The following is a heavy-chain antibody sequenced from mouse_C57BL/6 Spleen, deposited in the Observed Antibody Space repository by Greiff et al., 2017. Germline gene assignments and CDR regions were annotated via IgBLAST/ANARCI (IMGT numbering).Heavy chain of an antibody. J-gene: IGHJ4*01. CDR1: GYTFTDYE. Sequence: QVQLQQSGAELVRPGASVTLSCKASGYTFTDYEMHWVKQTPVHGLEWIGAIDPDTGGTAYNQKFKGKATLTADKSSSTAYVELRSLTAEDSAVXYCTRSSYHYALDYWGQGTSVTVSS. D-gene: IGHD3-2*02. V-gene: IGHV1-15*01. CDR3: TRSSYHYALDY. CDR2: IDPDTGGT.